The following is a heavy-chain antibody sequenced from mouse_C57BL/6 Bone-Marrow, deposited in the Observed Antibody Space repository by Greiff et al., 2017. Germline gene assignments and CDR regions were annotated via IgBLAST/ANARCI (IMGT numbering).Heavy chain of an antibody. Sequence: QVQLQQSGAELARPGASVKLSCKASGYTFTSYGISWVKQRTGQGLEWIGEIYPRSGNTYYNEKFKGKATLTADKSSSTAYMELRSLTSEASAVYFCARSWILEAMDYWGQGTSVTVSS. CDR1: GYTFTSYG. V-gene: IGHV1-81*01. D-gene: IGHD2-3*01. CDR2: IYPRSGNT. J-gene: IGHJ4*01. CDR3: ARSWILEAMDY.